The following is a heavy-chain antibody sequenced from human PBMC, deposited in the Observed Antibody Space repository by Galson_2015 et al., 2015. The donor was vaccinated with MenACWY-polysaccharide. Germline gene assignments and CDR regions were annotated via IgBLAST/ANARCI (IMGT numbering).Heavy chain of an antibody. Sequence: SLRLSCAASGFFFNKFAIHWVRQAPGRGLEYISVISDDGDSTYNADSVKGRFTISRDNAKNTVYLQMSSLRPEDTALYYCVKGSNGRRSASTYLDYWGQGTLVTVSS. CDR3: VKGSNGRRSASTYLDY. CDR2: ISDDGDST. CDR1: GFFFNKFA. D-gene: IGHD2-8*01. J-gene: IGHJ4*02. V-gene: IGHV3-64D*06.